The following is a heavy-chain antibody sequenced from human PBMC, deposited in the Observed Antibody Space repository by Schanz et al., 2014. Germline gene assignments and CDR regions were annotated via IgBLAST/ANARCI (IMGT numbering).Heavy chain of an antibody. CDR1: GFTFSNCD. CDR2: IDGRGITT. D-gene: IGHD3-10*02. Sequence: EVHLEESGGGLVQPGGSQRLSCAVSGFTFSNCDMTWVRQAQGKGLEWVAIIDGRGITTFYAGSVKGRFTISRDNAKNTVYLQMNSLRDYDRAVYYCAKRFHCSGSHPIDYWGQGTLVTVSS. V-gene: IGHV3-23*04. J-gene: IGHJ4*02. CDR3: AKRFHCSGSHPIDY.